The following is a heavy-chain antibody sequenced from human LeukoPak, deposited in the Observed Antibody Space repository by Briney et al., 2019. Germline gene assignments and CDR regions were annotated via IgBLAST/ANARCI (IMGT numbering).Heavy chain of an antibody. D-gene: IGHD4-11*01. J-gene: IGHJ6*03. Sequence: SETLSLTCTVSGGSISRGGYYWSWIRQPFGKGLEWIGYIYRSGTAAYNPSLKNRVTISVDWSTNQLSLKITSVTAADTAVYYCAKSDYIDNYMDVWGKGATVTVSS. CDR1: GGSISRGGYY. CDR3: AKSDYIDNYMDV. V-gene: IGHV4-30-2*01. CDR2: IYRSGTA.